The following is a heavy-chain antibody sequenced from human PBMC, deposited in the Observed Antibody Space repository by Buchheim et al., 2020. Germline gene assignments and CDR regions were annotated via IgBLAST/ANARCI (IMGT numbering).Heavy chain of an antibody. CDR1: GGSVSSAIYY. CDR3: ASHDQNHLSNWYFDL. CDR2: IYYSGST. Sequence: QVQLQESGPGLVKPSETLSLTCTVSGGSVSSAIYYWSWIRQPPGKGLEWIGYIYYSGSTYYNPSLKSRVTISVDTSKNQFSLKLSSVTAADTAVYYCASHDQNHLSNWYFDLWGRGTL. J-gene: IGHJ2*01. D-gene: IGHD1-1*01. V-gene: IGHV4-30-4*01.